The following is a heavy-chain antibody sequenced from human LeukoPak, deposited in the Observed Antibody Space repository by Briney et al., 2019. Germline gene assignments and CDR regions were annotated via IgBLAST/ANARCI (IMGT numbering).Heavy chain of an antibody. CDR1: GGSISSYY. J-gene: IGHJ6*03. V-gene: IGHV4-4*07. CDR3: ARGITYYDILTGRAPSYYMDV. Sequence: SETLSLTCTVSGGSISSYYWSWIRQPAGKGLEWIGRIYTSGSTNYNPSLKSRVTMSVDTSKNQFSLKLSSVTAADTAVCYCARGITYYDILTGRAPSYYMDVWGKGTTVTVSS. CDR2: IYTSGST. D-gene: IGHD3-9*01.